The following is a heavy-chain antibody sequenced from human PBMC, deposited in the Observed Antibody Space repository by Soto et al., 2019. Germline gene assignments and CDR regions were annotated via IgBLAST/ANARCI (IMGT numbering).Heavy chain of an antibody. D-gene: IGHD6-13*01. CDR3: ARGPLPVASYSSSWYYYYYGMDV. Sequence: ASVKVSCKASGYTFTSYDINWVRQATGQGLEWMGWMNPNSGNTGYAQKFQGRVTMTRNTSISTAYMELSSLRSEATAVYYCARGPLPVASYSSSWYYYYYGMDVWGQGTTVTVSS. V-gene: IGHV1-8*01. CDR2: MNPNSGNT. CDR1: GYTFTSYD. J-gene: IGHJ6*02.